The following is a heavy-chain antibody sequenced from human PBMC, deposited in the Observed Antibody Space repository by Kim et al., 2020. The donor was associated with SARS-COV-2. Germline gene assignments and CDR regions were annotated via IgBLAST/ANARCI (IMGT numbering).Heavy chain of an antibody. D-gene: IGHD3-9*01. J-gene: IGHJ5*02. CDR1: GYTFTSYA. Sequence: ASVKVSCKASGYTFTSYAMNWVRQAPGQGLEWIGWINTNTGNPTYAQGFTGRFVFSLDTSVSTAYLQISSLKAEDTAVYYCARVFFSGGEKHTFRYFDWFLAPDWFDPCGQGTLVAVSS. V-gene: IGHV7-4-1*02. CDR2: INTNTGNP. CDR3: ARVFFSGGEKHTFRYFDWFLAPDWFDP.